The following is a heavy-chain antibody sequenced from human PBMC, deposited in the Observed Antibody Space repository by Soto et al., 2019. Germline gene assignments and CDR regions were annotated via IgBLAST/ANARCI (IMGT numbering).Heavy chain of an antibody. CDR2: ISSSGGST. D-gene: IGHD3-10*01. Sequence: EVQLLESGGGLVQPGGSLRLSCGASGFSFSSYAMSWVRQAPGKGLEWVSGISSSGGSTYYADSVKGRFTSSRDNAKNTLYMQMNSLRAEDTAVYSCAKQLMVRGVVLLFDYWGQGTLVTVSS. J-gene: IGHJ4*02. CDR3: AKQLMVRGVVLLFDY. V-gene: IGHV3-23*01. CDR1: GFSFSSYA.